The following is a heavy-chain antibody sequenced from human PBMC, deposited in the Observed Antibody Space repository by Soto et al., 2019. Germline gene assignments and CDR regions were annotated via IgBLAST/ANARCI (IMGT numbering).Heavy chain of an antibody. CDR2: ISAYNGNT. J-gene: IGHJ4*02. V-gene: IGHV1-18*01. Sequence: ASVKVSCKASGGTFSSYGVSWVRQAPGQGLEWMGWISAYNGNTNYAQKLQGRVTMTTDLSTSTAYMELRSLRSDDTAVYYCALRRLRDSMDFDYWGQGTLVTVSS. CDR1: GGTFSSYG. CDR3: ALRRLRDSMDFDY. D-gene: IGHD3-22*01.